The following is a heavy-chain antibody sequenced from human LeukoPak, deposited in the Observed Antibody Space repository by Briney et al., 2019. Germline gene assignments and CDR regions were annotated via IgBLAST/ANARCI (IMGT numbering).Heavy chain of an antibody. V-gene: IGHV4-34*01. Sequence: SETLSLTCAVYGGSFSGYYWSWIRQPPGKGLEWIGEINHSGSTNDNPSLKSRVTISVDTSKNQFSLKLSSVTAADTAVYYCARRSPYSTGWSSYFDYWGQGALVTVSS. CDR3: ARRSPYSTGWSSYFDY. CDR1: GGSFSGYY. D-gene: IGHD6-19*01. CDR2: INHSGST. J-gene: IGHJ4*02.